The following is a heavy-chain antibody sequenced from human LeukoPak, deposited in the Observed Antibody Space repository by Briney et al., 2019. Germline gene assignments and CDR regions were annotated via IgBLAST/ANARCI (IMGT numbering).Heavy chain of an antibody. V-gene: IGHV4-59*01. CDR3: ASGSRAGRDY. CDR2: VYYSGST. CDR1: GDSISSYY. J-gene: IGHJ4*02. Sequence: SETLSLTCTVSGDSISSYYWSWIRQPPGKGLEWIGSVYYSGSTHYNPSLKSRVTVSVDTSKNQFSLKLNSVTAADTAVYYCASGSRAGRDYWGQGTLVTVSS. D-gene: IGHD6-19*01.